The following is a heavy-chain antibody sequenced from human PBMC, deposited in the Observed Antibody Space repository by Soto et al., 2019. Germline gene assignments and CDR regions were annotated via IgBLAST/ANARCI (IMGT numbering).Heavy chain of an antibody. D-gene: IGHD2-2*01. CDR3: ARVIYCSSTSCYDAFDI. CDR1: GFTFSSYS. J-gene: IGHJ3*02. Sequence: GGSLRLSCAASGFTFSSYSMNWVRQAPGKGLEWVSSISSSSYIYYADSVKGRFTISRDNAKNSLYLQMNSLRAEDTAVYYCARVIYCSSTSCYDAFDIWGQGTMVTVSS. CDR2: ISSSSYI. V-gene: IGHV3-21*01.